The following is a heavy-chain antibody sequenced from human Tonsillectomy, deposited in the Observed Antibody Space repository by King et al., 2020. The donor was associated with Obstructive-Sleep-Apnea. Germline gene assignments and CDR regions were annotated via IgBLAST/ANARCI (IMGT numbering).Heavy chain of an antibody. CDR2: IYSGGST. V-gene: IGHV3-66*01. CDR3: ARDWHYYGSRSYYLPQHFDV. J-gene: IGHJ6*02. CDR1: GFTVSSNH. Sequence: VQLVESGGGLVQPEGSLRLSCAASGFTVSSNHMSWVRQAPGKGLEWVSVIYSGGSTFYADSVKGRFTISRDNSKNTLYLQMNSLRAEDTAVYYCARDWHYYGSRSYYLPQHFDVWGQGTTVTVSS. D-gene: IGHD3-10*01.